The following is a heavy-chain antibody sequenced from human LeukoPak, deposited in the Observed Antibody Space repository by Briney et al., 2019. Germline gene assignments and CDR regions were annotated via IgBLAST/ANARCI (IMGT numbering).Heavy chain of an antibody. CDR2: IRPDGNVA. V-gene: IGHV3-7*03. CDR3: AKDGGLWVSAHWGDS. CDR1: GFSFSENW. J-gene: IGHJ4*02. D-gene: IGHD7-27*01. Sequence: PGGSLRLSCAASGFSFSENWMSWVRQAPGKGPEWVANIRPDGNVAFHVDFVKGRFSISRDNAKNTLYLQMNGLRAEDTAVYYCAKDGGLWVSAHWGDSWGRGTLVTVSS.